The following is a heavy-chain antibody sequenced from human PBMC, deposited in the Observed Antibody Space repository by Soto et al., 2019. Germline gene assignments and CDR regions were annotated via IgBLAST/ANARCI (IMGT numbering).Heavy chain of an antibody. CDR1: GFTFSSYG. CDR2: ISYDGSNK. CDR3: APQSGVAGATTSDY. V-gene: IGHV3-30*03. Sequence: QVQLVEPGGGVVQPGRSLRLSCAASGFTFSSYGMHWFRQAPGKGLEWVEVISYDGSNKYYADSVKGRFNIARDNSKNTLYLQMNSLRAEDTAVYYCAPQSGVAGATTSDYWGQGTLVTVSS. J-gene: IGHJ4*02. D-gene: IGHD1-26*01.